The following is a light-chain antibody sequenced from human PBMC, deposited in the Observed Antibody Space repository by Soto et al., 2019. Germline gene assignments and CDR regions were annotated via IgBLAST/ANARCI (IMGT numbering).Light chain of an antibody. J-gene: IGLJ1*01. CDR2: EVS. CDR3: SSYTDSRTYV. Sequence: QSVLTHHASLSGSPGQSITISCTGASSDVGGYNYVSWYQQHPGKAPKLMIYEVSNRPSGVSSRFSGSKSGNTASLTISGLQSEDEADYYCSSYTDSRTYVFGTGTKVTVL. CDR1: SSDVGGYNY. V-gene: IGLV2-14*01.